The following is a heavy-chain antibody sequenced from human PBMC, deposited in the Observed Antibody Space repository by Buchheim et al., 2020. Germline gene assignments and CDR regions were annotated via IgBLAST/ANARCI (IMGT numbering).Heavy chain of an antibody. D-gene: IGHD6-19*01. Sequence: HLQGSGPGLVRPSETLSLTCTVSGASINSGGYYWDWVRQPPGKGLEWVGHIYSGGSTYFNPSLNSRVTISFDASNNHISLMLTSVTAADTGTYYCARGSYQTGWRGFSYYSMDVWGQGT. CDR2: IYSGGST. J-gene: IGHJ6*02. CDR3: ARGSYQTGWRGFSYYSMDV. V-gene: IGHV4-39*07. CDR1: GASINSGGYY.